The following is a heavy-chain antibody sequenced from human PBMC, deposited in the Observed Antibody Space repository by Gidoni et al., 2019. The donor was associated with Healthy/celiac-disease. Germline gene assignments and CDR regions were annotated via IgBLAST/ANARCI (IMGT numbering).Heavy chain of an antibody. CDR3: ARGRHRIVGATNNWFDP. CDR1: GGSFSCYY. D-gene: IGHD1-26*01. V-gene: IGHV4-34*01. CDR2: INHSGST. J-gene: IGHJ5*02. Sequence: QVQLQQWGAGLLKPSETLSLTCAVYGGSFSCYYWSWIRQPPGKGLEWIGEINHSGSTNYNPSLKSRVTISVDTSKNQFSLKLSSVTAADTAVYYCARGRHRIVGATNNWFDPWGQGTLVTVSS.